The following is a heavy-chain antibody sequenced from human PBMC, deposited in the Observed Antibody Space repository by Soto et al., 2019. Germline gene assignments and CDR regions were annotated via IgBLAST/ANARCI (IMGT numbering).Heavy chain of an antibody. CDR1: GGTFSSYA. J-gene: IGHJ4*02. CDR2: IIPIFGTA. CDR3: ARAPYFDWLLYND. D-gene: IGHD3-9*01. Sequence: SVKVSCEASGGTFSSYAISWVRQAPGQGLEWMGGIIPIFGTANYAQKFQGRVTITADESTSTAYMELSSLRSEDTAVYYCARAPYFDWLLYNDWGQGTLVTVSS. V-gene: IGHV1-69*13.